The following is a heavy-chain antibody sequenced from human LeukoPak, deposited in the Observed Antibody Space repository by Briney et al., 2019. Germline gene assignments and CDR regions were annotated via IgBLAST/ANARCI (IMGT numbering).Heavy chain of an antibody. D-gene: IGHD4-17*01. CDR1: GFTFTKFW. V-gene: IGHV3-7*01. CDR3: AREWAVYGDYGGDAFDI. CDR2: IQEDGKKE. Sequence: GESLRLSCEASGFTFTKFWMSWVRQAPGKGLEWVANIQEDGKKENYVDSVRGRFTISRDNAKNSIYLQMNSLRAEDTAVYYCAREWAVYGDYGGDAFDIWGQGTMVTVSS. J-gene: IGHJ3*02.